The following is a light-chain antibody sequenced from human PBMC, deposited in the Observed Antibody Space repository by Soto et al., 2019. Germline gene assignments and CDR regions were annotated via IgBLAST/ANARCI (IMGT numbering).Light chain of an antibody. CDR1: QSVSSN. CDR3: QQYSNWPT. J-gene: IGKJ5*01. V-gene: IGKV3-15*01. Sequence: IVLTESPATLSLSPGKRATLSCRASQSVSSNLAWYQQKPGQAPRLLISGASTRATGIAARFSGSGSGREFTLTISSLQSEDSALYYCQQYSNWPTFGQGTRLQIK. CDR2: GAS.